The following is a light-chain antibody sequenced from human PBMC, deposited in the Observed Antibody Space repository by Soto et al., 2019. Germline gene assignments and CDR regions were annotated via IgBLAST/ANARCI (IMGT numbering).Light chain of an antibody. CDR2: WAS. CDR1: QRVLYNSNNLNY. Sequence: DIVMTQSPDSLAVSLGERATINCKSSQRVLYNSNNLNYLAWFQKKPGQPPRLLIFWASSRESGVPDRFSGSGSETDFTLTISTLQAEDVAVYYCQQYYTVPRTFGQGTKVEI. CDR3: QQYYTVPRT. J-gene: IGKJ1*01. V-gene: IGKV4-1*01.